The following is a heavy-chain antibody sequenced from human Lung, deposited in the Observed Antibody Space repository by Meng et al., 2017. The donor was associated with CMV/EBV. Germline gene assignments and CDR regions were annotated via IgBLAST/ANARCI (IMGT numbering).Heavy chain of an antibody. D-gene: IGHD2-21*01. CDR1: GGTFRSNA. CDR2: INPMFGTP. CDR3: GRAAVVVLGGALGSMDV. J-gene: IGHJ6*02. Sequence: SVKVSCKTSGGTFRSNAIAWVRRAPGQGPEWMGGINPMFGTPKYAQKVQGRVTINADESTSTVSLEVNSLRSEDTAVYYCGRAAVVVLGGALGSMDVWGQGTPVTVSS. V-gene: IGHV1-69*13.